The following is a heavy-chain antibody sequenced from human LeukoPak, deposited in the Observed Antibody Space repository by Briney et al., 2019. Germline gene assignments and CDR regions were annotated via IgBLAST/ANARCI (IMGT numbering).Heavy chain of an antibody. V-gene: IGHV1-69*04. CDR2: IIPILGIA. CDR3: ARGRSGSYYDAFDI. J-gene: IGHJ3*02. D-gene: IGHD1-26*01. Sequence: SVKVSCKASGGTFSSYAISWVRQAPGQGLEWMGRIIPILGIANYAQKFQGRVTITADKSTSTAYMELSSLRSEDTAVYYCARGRSGSYYDAFDIWGQGTVVTVSS. CDR1: GGTFSSYA.